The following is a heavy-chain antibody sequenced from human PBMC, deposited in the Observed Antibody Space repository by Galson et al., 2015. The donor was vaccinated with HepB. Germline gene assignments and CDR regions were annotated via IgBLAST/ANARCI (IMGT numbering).Heavy chain of an antibody. CDR1: GYSFTSYW. J-gene: IGHJ3*02. Sequence: QSGAEVKKPGESLRISCKGSGYSFTSYWISWVRQMPGKGLEWMGRIDPSDSYTNYSPSFQGHVTISADKSISTAYLQWSSLKASDTAMYYCARLMGMYYDFWSGYGPWGLTFDIWGQWTMVTVSS. V-gene: IGHV5-10-1*01. CDR3: ARLMGMYYDFWSGYGPWGLTFDI. CDR2: IDPSDSYT. D-gene: IGHD3-3*01.